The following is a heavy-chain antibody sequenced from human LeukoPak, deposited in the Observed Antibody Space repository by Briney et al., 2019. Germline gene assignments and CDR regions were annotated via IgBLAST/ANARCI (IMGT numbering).Heavy chain of an antibody. D-gene: IGHD5-12*01. CDR2: ISAYNGNT. V-gene: IGHV1-18*01. CDR3: ARDLAAIIDY. J-gene: IGHJ4*02. Sequence: ASVKVSSKPSVYTFTSYGISWGRPAPGQGLEWMGWISAYNGNTNYAQKLQGRVTMTTDTSTSTAYMDLRSLRSDDTAVYYCARDLAAIIDYWGQGTLVTVSS. CDR1: VYTFTSYG.